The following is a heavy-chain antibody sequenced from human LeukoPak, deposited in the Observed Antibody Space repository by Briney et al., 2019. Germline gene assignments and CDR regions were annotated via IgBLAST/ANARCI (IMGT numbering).Heavy chain of an antibody. CDR1: GGTFSSYA. D-gene: IGHD7-27*01. CDR2: VIPIFGTA. Sequence: SVKVSCKASGGTFSSYAISWVRQAPGQGLEWMGRVIPIFGTANNAQKFQVRVTITTDEYTSTASMYLSRLRTEETAVYYCARDRLAGSLGNFDYWGQGTLVTVSS. V-gene: IGHV1-69*05. J-gene: IGHJ4*02. CDR3: ARDRLAGSLGNFDY.